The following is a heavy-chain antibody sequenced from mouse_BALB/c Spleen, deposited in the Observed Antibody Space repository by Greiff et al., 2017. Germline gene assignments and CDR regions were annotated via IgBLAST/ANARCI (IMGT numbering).Heavy chain of an antibody. CDR3: ARGNYDGPYYFDY. CDR1: GFSLTSYG. J-gene: IGHJ2*01. Sequence: QVQLKESGPGLVAPSQSLSITCTVSGFSLTSYGVHWVRQPPGKGLEWLGVIWAGGSTNYNSALMSRLSISKDNSKSQVFLKMNSLQTDDTAMYYCARGNYDGPYYFDYWGQGTTLTVSS. CDR2: IWAGGST. D-gene: IGHD2-3*01. V-gene: IGHV2-9*02.